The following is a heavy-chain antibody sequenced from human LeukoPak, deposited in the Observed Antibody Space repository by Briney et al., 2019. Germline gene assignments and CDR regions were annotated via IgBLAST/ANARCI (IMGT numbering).Heavy chain of an antibody. J-gene: IGHJ5*02. CDR2: TYYSGST. Sequence: SETLSLTCTVSGGSISSYYWSWIRQPPGKGLEWIGYTYYSGSTNYNPSLKSRVTISVDTSKNQFSLKLSSVTAADTAVYYCARDGYETVWFGEYCPWGQGTLVTVSS. V-gene: IGHV4-59*01. CDR1: GGSISSYY. D-gene: IGHD3-10*01. CDR3: ARDGYETVWFGEYCP.